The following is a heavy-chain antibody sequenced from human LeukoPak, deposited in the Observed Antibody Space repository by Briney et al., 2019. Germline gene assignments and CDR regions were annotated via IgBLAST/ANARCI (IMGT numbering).Heavy chain of an antibody. Sequence: ASVKVSCKASGYTFTSYGISWVRQAPGQGLEWMGIINPSGGSTSYAQKFQGRVTMTRDMSTSTVYMELSSLRSEDTAVYYCARESTDEGYCSGGSCYFDYWGQGTLVTVSS. CDR3: ARESTDEGYCSGGSCYFDY. CDR1: GYTFTSYG. V-gene: IGHV1-46*01. J-gene: IGHJ4*02. D-gene: IGHD2-15*01. CDR2: INPSGGST.